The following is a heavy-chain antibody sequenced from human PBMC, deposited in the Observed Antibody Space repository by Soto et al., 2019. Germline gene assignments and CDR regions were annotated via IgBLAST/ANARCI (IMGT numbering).Heavy chain of an antibody. CDR3: AADPSRWELLRVHFYYGMDV. V-gene: IGHV1-58*01. CDR2: IVVGSGNT. J-gene: IGHJ6*02. CDR1: GFTFTSSA. Sequence: SVKVSCKASGFTFTSSAVQWVRQARGQRLEWIGWIVVGSGNTNYAQKFQERVTITRDMSTSTAYMELSSLRSEDTAVYYCAADPSRWELLRVHFYYGMDVWGQGTTVTVSS. D-gene: IGHD1-26*01.